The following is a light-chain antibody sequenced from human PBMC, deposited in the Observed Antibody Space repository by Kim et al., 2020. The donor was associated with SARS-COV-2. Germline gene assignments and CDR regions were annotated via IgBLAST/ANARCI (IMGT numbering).Light chain of an antibody. CDR1: QSLASNF. V-gene: IGKV3-20*01. Sequence: WSPGDRATLTCRASQSLASNFLSWYQQKPGQAPTLVIDDVSNRATGIPDRFSGSGSATDFTLTSSRLEPDYFAVYFCQQYGRSLTFGGGTKVDIK. CDR2: DVS. CDR3: QQYGRSLT. J-gene: IGKJ4*01.